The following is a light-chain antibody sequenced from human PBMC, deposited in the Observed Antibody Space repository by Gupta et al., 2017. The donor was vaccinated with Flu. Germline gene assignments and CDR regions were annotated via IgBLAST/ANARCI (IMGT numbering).Light chain of an antibody. CDR2: EVT. Sequence: QSALTQPPSASGSPGQSVTLPRTGTSSDFGGYNYVSWYQQHPGKAPKLMIYEVTKRPSGVPDRFSGSKSRNTASLTVSVLQAEDEADYYCSSYAGSNNFVFGTGTKVTVL. V-gene: IGLV2-8*01. J-gene: IGLJ1*01. CDR1: SSDFGGYNY. CDR3: SSYAGSNNFV.